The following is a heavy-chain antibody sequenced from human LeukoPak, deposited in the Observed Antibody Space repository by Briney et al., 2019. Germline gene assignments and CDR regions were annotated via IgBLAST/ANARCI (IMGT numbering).Heavy chain of an antibody. Sequence: SETLSLTCTVSGGSISSGSYYWSWIRQPAGKGLEWIGRIYTSGSTHYNPSLKSRVTISVDTSKNQFSLKLSSVTAADTAVYYCARADAESPDYWGQGTLVTVSS. J-gene: IGHJ4*02. V-gene: IGHV4-61*02. D-gene: IGHD2-2*01. CDR2: IYTSGST. CDR1: GGSISSGSYY. CDR3: ARADAESPDY.